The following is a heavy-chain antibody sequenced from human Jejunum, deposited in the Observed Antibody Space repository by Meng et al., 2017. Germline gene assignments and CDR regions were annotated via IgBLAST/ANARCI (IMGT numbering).Heavy chain of an antibody. D-gene: IGHD1-26*01. CDR1: GGSFSTSDW. J-gene: IGHJ4*02. CDR3: AREWSGSYRHFDY. CDR2: IHHSGST. Sequence: RPESGPGLLRPSGTLSLTYAGSGGSFSTSDWWSWVRQPPGKGLEWIGEIHHSGSTNYNPSLKIRVTISVDKSKNQFSLKLNSVTAADTAVYYCAREWSGSYRHFDYWGQGTLVTVSS. V-gene: IGHV4-4*02.